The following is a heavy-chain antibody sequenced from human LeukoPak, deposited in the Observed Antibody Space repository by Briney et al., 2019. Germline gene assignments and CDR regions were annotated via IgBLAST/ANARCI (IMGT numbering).Heavy chain of an antibody. Sequence: SPYFWAWIRQAPGKGLEWVSYISSSGSTIYYADSVKGRFTISRDNAKNSLYLQMNSLRAEDTAVYYCARTLNNYYDSSGYGSAGFDYWGQGTLVTVSS. CDR1: SPYF. CDR2: ISSSGSTI. V-gene: IGHV3-11*01. D-gene: IGHD3-22*01. CDR3: ARTLNNYYDSSGYGSAGFDY. J-gene: IGHJ4*02.